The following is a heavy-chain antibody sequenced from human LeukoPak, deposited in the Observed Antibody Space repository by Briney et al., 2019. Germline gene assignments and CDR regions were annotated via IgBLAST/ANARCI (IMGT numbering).Heavy chain of an antibody. Sequence: SETLSLTCTVSGGSISSYYWSWIRQPAGRGLEWIGRIYTSGTTHYNPSLKSRVTMSVDTSKNQFSLKLSSVTAADTAVYYCARLSTVTTSFDYWGQGTLVTVSS. CDR2: IYTSGTT. V-gene: IGHV4-4*07. CDR3: ARLSTVTTSFDY. D-gene: IGHD4-17*01. CDR1: GGSISSYY. J-gene: IGHJ4*02.